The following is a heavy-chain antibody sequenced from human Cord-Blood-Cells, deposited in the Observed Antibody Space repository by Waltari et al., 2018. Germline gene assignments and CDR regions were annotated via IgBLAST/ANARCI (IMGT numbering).Heavy chain of an antibody. CDR2: IYYSGST. V-gene: IGHV4-59*01. Sequence: QVQLQESGPGLVKPSETLSLTCTASGGSISSYYWSWIRQPPGKGLEWIGYIYYSGSTNYNPSLKSRVTISVDTSKNQFSLKLSSVTAADTAVYYCARDRAYYGSGSYYFDIWGQGTMVTVSS. D-gene: IGHD3-10*01. CDR1: GGSISSYY. CDR3: ARDRAYYGSGSYYFDI. J-gene: IGHJ3*02.